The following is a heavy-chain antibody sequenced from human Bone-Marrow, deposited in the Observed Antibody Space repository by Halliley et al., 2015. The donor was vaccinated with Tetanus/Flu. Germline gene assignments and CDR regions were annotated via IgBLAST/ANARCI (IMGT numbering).Heavy chain of an antibody. D-gene: IGHD5-18*01. CDR2: IRSKAVGGTP. J-gene: IGHJ4*02. Sequence: FIRSKAVGGTPQYAASVKGRFTISRDDSKSVAYLQMNSLESEDTAVYHCTRDRLDTPLDNDYWGQGTLVTVSS. CDR3: TRDRLDTPLDNDY. V-gene: IGHV3-49*02.